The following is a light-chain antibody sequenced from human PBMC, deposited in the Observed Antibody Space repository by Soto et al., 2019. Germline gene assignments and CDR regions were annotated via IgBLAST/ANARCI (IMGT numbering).Light chain of an antibody. V-gene: IGLV1-40*01. Sequence: QSVLTQPPSVSGAPGQRVTISCTGSSSNIGAGYDVHWYQQLPGRAPILLIYGNTNRPSGVPDRFSCSKSGTSASLAITGLQAEDEADYYCLSFDSSLSVVFGGGTKLTVL. J-gene: IGLJ2*01. CDR1: SSNIGAGYD. CDR2: GNT. CDR3: LSFDSSLSVV.